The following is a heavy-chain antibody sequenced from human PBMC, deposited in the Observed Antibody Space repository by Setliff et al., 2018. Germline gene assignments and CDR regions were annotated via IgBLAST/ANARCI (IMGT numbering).Heavy chain of an antibody. CDR2: FYHSGSM. CDR3: ARHHAQYYSDSSGYYYEDWYFDL. Sequence: PSETLSLTCTVSGRSISSSYWSWIRQPLGKGLEWIGYFYHSGSMNYNPSLKGRVTMSVDTSNNQLSLKLTSVTAADTAVYYCARHHAQYYSDSSGYYYEDWYFDLWGRGTLVTVSS. D-gene: IGHD3-22*01. J-gene: IGHJ2*01. CDR1: GRSISSSY. V-gene: IGHV4-59*08.